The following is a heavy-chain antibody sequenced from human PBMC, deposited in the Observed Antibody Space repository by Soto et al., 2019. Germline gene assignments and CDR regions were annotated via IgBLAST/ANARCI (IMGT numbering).Heavy chain of an antibody. J-gene: IGHJ4*02. Sequence: ASVKVSCKASGGTFSSYAISWVRQAPGQGLEWMGGIIPIFGTANYAQKFQGRVTITADKSTSTAYMELSSLRSEDTAVYYCARAPFIVGATAGSFIHFDYWGQGTLVTVSS. D-gene: IGHD1-26*01. CDR1: GGTFSSYA. CDR3: ARAPFIVGATAGSFIHFDY. CDR2: IIPIFGTA. V-gene: IGHV1-69*06.